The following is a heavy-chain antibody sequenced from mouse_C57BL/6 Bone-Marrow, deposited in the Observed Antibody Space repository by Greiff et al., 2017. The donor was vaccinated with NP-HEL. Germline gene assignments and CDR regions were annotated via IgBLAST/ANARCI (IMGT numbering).Heavy chain of an antibody. CDR2: IYPGDGDT. CDR1: GYAFSSSW. CDR3: ARSGVTTVVSNWYFDV. J-gene: IGHJ1*03. V-gene: IGHV1-82*01. Sequence: QVQLQQSGPELVKPGASVKISCKASGYAFSSSWMNWVKQRPGKGLEWIGRIYPGDGDTNYNGKVKGKATLTADKSSSTAYMQLSSLTSEDSAVYFCARSGVTTVVSNWYFDVWGTGTTVTVSS. D-gene: IGHD1-1*01.